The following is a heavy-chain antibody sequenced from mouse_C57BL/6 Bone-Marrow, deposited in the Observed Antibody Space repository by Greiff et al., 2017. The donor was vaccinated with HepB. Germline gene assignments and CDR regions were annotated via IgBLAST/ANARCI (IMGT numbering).Heavy chain of an antibody. J-gene: IGHJ3*01. CDR1: GFIFCYYG. Sequence: EVKLVASGGGLVKPGGSLKLSCAASGFIFCYYGMHRVRQAPEKVLEWVAYISNGRGTFYFADTVKGRFTIARDDAKSTLFLQMTGLRSEGTAMYYCAGRFAYWGRGNLVTVSA. CDR3: AGRFAY. V-gene: IGHV5-17*01. CDR2: ISNGRGTF.